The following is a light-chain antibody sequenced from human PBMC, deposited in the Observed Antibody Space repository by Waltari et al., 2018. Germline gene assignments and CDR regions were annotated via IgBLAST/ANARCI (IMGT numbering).Light chain of an antibody. V-gene: IGKV1-16*01. CDR2: RAS. CDR3: QQGFSSPFT. CDR1: QGIGNN. Sequence: DIQMTQSPSSLSASVGDTVTITCQASQGIGNNLNWFQQQPGKAPKLLIFRASSLQSGIPSRFSGSGSGTDFTLTISSLQPEDFATYYCQQGFSSPFTFGPGTKLGIK. J-gene: IGKJ3*01.